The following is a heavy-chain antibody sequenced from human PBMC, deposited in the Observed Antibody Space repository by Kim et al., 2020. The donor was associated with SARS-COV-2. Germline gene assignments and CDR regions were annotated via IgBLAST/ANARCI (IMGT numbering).Heavy chain of an antibody. Sequence: SETLSLTCAVYGGSFSGYYWSWIRQPPGKGLEWIGEINHSGSTNYNPSLKSRVTISVDTSKNQFSLKLSSVTAADTAVYYCARGADYYDSSGYSNDYWGQGTLVTVSS. CDR2: INHSGST. J-gene: IGHJ4*02. CDR1: GGSFSGYY. CDR3: ARGADYYDSSGYSNDY. V-gene: IGHV4-34*01. D-gene: IGHD3-22*01.